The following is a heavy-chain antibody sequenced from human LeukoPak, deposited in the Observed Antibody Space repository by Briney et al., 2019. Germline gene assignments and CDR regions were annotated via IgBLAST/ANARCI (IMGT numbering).Heavy chain of an antibody. J-gene: IGHJ4*02. Sequence: GGSLRLSCAASGFTFSSYSMNWVRQAPGKGLEWVSSISPSSNYIYYADSVRGRFTISRDNAKTSLYLQMNSLRAEDTAVYYCARDLRHPVGGTSYWGQGTLVTVSS. CDR2: ISPSSNYI. V-gene: IGHV3-21*01. CDR1: GFTFSSYS. CDR3: ARDLRHPVGGTSY. D-gene: IGHD4-23*01.